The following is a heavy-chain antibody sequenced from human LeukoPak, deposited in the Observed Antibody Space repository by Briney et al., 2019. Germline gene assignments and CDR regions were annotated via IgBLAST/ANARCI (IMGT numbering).Heavy chain of an antibody. Sequence: SETLSLTCTVSGDSVSRSSYYWTWIRQPPGKGLEWIGYIYYIGSTNYNPSLRSRLTMSVDTSKNQFSLRLSPVIAADTAVYYCARYYDSTGSFDYWGQGTLVTVSS. CDR3: ARYYDSTGSFDY. D-gene: IGHD3-22*01. CDR2: IYYIGST. CDR1: GDSVSRSSYY. V-gene: IGHV4-61*01. J-gene: IGHJ4*02.